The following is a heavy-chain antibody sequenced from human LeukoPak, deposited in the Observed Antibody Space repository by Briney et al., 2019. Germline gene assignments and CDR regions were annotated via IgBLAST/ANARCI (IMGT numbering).Heavy chain of an antibody. D-gene: IGHD4-11*01. Sequence: ASVKVSCKVSGYTLTELSMHWVRQAPGKGLEWMGGFDPEDGETIYAQKFQGRVTMTEDTSTDIAYMELSSLRSEDTAVYYCATVPYNSNYNYFDYWGQGTLVTVSS. V-gene: IGHV1-24*01. CDR1: GYTLTELS. J-gene: IGHJ4*02. CDR3: ATVPYNSNYNYFDY. CDR2: FDPEDGET.